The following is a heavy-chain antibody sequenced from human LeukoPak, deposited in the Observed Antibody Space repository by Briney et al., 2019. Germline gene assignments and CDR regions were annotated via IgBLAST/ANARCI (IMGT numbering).Heavy chain of an antibody. V-gene: IGHV6-1*01. Sequence: SQTLSLTCAISGDSVSRNTAGWSWIRQSPSRGLEWLGRTYYRSKWYSDFAPSVRNRITINPDTSKNQFSLQLNSVTPEDTAVYYCARDSASKRSVGGVSVFDYRGQGTLVTVSS. D-gene: IGHD4-11*01. CDR1: GDSVSRNTAG. J-gene: IGHJ4*02. CDR2: TYYRSKWYS. CDR3: ARDSASKRSVGGVSVFDY.